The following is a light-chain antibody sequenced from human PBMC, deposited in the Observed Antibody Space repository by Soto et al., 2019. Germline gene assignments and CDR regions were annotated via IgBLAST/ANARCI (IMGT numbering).Light chain of an antibody. CDR1: QSVSSN. CDR2: DAS. CDR3: QQRSSWPLT. J-gene: IGKJ4*01. Sequence: EIVMTQSPATLSVSPGERATLSCRASQSVSSNLAWYQQKPGQAPRLLIYDASNRAPGIPAKLSGSGSGTDFTLTISSLEPEDFAVYYCQQRSSWPLTFGGGTKVEIK. V-gene: IGKV3-11*01.